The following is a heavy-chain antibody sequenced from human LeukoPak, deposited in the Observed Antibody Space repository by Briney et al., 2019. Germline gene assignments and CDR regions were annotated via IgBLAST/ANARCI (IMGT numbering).Heavy chain of an antibody. CDR3: ARVHPIAAAGTGFDY. D-gene: IGHD6-13*01. CDR2: ISSSSSYI. J-gene: IGHJ4*02. Sequence: SGGSLRLSCAASGFTFSSYSMNWVRQAPGKGLEWVSCISSSSSYIYYADSVKGRFTISRDNAKNSLYLQMNSLRAEDTAVYYCARVHPIAAAGTGFDYWGQGTLVTVSS. CDR1: GFTFSSYS. V-gene: IGHV3-21*01.